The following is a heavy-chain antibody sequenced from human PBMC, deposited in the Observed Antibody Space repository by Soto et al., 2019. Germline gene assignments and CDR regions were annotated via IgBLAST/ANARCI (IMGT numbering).Heavy chain of an antibody. D-gene: IGHD2-2*01. CDR2: INSDGSST. J-gene: IGHJ6*02. CDR1: GFTFSSYW. CDR3: ARESYCISTSCYGLLDV. Sequence: GGSLRLSCAASGFTFSSYWMHWVRQAPGKGLVWVSRINSDGSSTSYADSVKGRFTISRDNAKNTLYLQMNSLRAEDTAVYYCARESYCISTSCYGLLDVWGQGTTVTVSS. V-gene: IGHV3-74*01.